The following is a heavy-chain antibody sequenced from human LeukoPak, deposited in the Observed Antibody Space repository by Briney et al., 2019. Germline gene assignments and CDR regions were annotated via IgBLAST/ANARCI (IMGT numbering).Heavy chain of an antibody. CDR2: ISYDGSNK. J-gene: IGHJ6*02. CDR3: ARSPFYDILTGYLTYGLDV. Sequence: PGGSLRLSCAASEFTLNTYAMHWVRQAPGKGLEWVAVISYDGSNKYYADSVKGRFTISRDNSKNTLYLQVSSLRPEDTAVYYCARSPFYDILTGYLTYGLDVWGQGTTVTVSS. V-gene: IGHV3-30-3*01. D-gene: IGHD3-9*01. CDR1: EFTLNTYA.